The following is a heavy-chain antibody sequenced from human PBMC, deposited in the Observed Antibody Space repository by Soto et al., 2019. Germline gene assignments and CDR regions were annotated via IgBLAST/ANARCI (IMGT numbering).Heavy chain of an antibody. D-gene: IGHD6-6*01. CDR3: TTRPSSVGWFDP. J-gene: IGHJ5*02. V-gene: IGHV4-59*01. CDR1: GGSISSYY. CDR2: IYYTGST. Sequence: SETLSLTCSISGGSISSYYWTWIRQPPGKGLEWIGNIYYTGSTNYSPSLKSRVTISIDTSKNQFSLQLTSVSAADTAMYYCTTRPSSVGWFDPWGQGTLVTVSS.